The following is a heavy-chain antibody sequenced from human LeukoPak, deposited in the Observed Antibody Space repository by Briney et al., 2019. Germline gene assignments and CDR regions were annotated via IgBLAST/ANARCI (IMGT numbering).Heavy chain of an antibody. CDR1: GGSFSGYY. CDR2: IYYSGST. J-gene: IGHJ4*02. CDR3: ARGWEYSSSWLPLDY. D-gene: IGHD6-13*01. V-gene: IGHV4-34*09. Sequence: SETLSLTCAVYGGSFSGYYWSWIRQPPGKGLEWIGYIYYSGSTYYNPSLKSRVTISVDTSKNQFSLKLSSVTAADTAVYYCARGWEYSSSWLPLDYWGQGTLVTVSS.